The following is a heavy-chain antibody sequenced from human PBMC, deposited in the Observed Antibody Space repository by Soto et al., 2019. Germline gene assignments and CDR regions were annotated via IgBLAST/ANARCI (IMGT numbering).Heavy chain of an antibody. CDR2: INPNSGGT. Sequence: ASVKVSCKASGYTFTGYYMHWVRQAPGQGREWMGWINPNSGGTNYAQKFQGRVTMTRDTSISTAYMELSRLRSDDTAVYYCARDNPPLYYYDSSGYFPYYFDYWGQGXLVTVYS. CDR3: ARDNPPLYYYDSSGYFPYYFDY. J-gene: IGHJ4*02. CDR1: GYTFTGYY. D-gene: IGHD3-22*01. V-gene: IGHV1-2*02.